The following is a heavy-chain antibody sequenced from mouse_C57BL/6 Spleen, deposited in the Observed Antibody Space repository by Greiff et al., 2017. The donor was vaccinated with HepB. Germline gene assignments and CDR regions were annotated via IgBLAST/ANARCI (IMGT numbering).Heavy chain of an antibody. V-gene: IGHV1-15*01. CDR2: IDPETGGT. CDR3: TRDYGSGPSFDY. J-gene: IGHJ2*01. D-gene: IGHD1-1*01. Sequence: VQLQQSGAELVRPGASVTLSCKASGYTFTDYEMHWVKQTPVHGLEWIGAIDPETGGTAYNQKFKGKAILTADKSSSTAYMELRSLTSEDSAVYYCTRDYGSGPSFDYWGQGTTLTVSS. CDR1: GYTFTDYE.